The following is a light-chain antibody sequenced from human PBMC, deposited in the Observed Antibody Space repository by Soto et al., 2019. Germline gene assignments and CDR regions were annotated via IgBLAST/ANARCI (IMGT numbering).Light chain of an antibody. CDR1: SSDVGDYNY. Sequence: QSVLTQPASVSGSPGQSITISCTGTSSDVGDYNYVSWYQQHPGKAPKLMIYEVSNRPSGVSNRFSGSKSGNTASLTISGLQAADEADYYCSSYTSSSTLYVFGTGTKLTVL. CDR3: SSYTSSSTLYV. V-gene: IGLV2-14*01. CDR2: EVS. J-gene: IGLJ1*01.